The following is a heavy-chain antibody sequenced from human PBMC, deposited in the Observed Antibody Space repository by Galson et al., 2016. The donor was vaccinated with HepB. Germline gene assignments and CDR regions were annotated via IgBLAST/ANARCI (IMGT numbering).Heavy chain of an antibody. J-gene: IGHJ4*02. D-gene: IGHD6-19*01. Sequence: SVKVSCKASGGTFRTFAINWVRQAPGQGLEWMGAIIPMFGTPNYAQKFRGRVTITADESTSTAYMELSSLRSQDTAVYYCARESGWKLDYWGQGTLVTVSS. V-gene: IGHV1-69*13. CDR3: ARESGWKLDY. CDR2: IIPMFGTP. CDR1: GGTFRTFA.